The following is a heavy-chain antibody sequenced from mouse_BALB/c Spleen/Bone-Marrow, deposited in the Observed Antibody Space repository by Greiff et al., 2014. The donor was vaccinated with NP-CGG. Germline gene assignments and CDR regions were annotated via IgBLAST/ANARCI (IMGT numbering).Heavy chain of an antibody. CDR3: AKLGRSYYYFDV. J-gene: IGHJ1*01. CDR2: IWGGGST. D-gene: IGHD1-1*01. CDR1: GFSLTDYG. V-gene: IGHV2-6-5*01. Sequence: QVQLKESGPGLVAPSQSLPITCTVSGFSLTDYGVSWIRQPPGKGLEWLGVIWGGGSTYYNSALKSRLSISKDNSKSQVFLKMNSLQTVDSAMYYCAKLGRSYYYFDVWGAGTTVTVSS.